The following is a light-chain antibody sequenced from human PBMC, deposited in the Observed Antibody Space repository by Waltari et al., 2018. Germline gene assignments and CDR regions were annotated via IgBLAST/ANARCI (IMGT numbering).Light chain of an antibody. V-gene: IGKV3-20*01. J-gene: IGKJ1*01. CDR3: QKYGTLPAT. CDR2: DAS. CDR1: QSVSRT. Sequence: TQSPSTLSLSPGDRATLSCRASQSVSRTLAWYQQKPGQAPRLLIYDASSRATGIPDRFSGSGSGTDFSLTISRLEPEDFAVYYCQKYGTLPATFGQGTKVEIK.